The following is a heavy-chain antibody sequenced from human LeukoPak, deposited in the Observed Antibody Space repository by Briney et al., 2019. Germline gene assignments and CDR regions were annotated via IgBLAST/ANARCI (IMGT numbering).Heavy chain of an antibody. CDR2: IYHTGST. V-gene: IGHV4-59*01. CDR1: GDSITSYY. Sequence: SETLSLTCAVSGDSITSYYWSWIRQPPGKGLEWIGYIYHTGSTNYNPSLKSRVTISVDTSRNQFSLKLSSVTAADTAVYFCARDGRGAARHFMDVWGKGATVTVSS. J-gene: IGHJ6*03. CDR3: ARDGRGAARHFMDV. D-gene: IGHD6-6*01.